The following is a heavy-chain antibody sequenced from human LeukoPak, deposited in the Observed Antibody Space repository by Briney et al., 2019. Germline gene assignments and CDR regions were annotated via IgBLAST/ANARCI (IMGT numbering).Heavy chain of an antibody. J-gene: IGHJ3*02. CDR3: ARGRTYYDVLTGYYPDAFDT. D-gene: IGHD3-9*01. Sequence: SETLSLTCTVSGGSISDYYCSWIRQPPGKGLEWIGYIYYTGSTNYNPSLKSRVTISVDTSKNQFSLKLSSVTAADTAVYYCARGRTYYDVLTGYYPDAFDTWGQGTMVTVSS. CDR2: IYYTGST. CDR1: GGSISDYY. V-gene: IGHV4-59*01.